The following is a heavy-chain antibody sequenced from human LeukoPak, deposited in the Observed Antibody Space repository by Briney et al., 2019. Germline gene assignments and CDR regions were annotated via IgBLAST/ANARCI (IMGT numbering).Heavy chain of an antibody. CDR3: AKDRPRWSRVYYYYMDV. V-gene: IGHV3-23*01. CDR2: ISGSGGST. Sequence: GGSLRLSCAASGFTFSSYGMSWVRQAPGKGLEWVSAISGSGGSTYYADSVKGRFTISRDNSKNTLYLQMNSLRAEDTAVYYCAKDRPRWSRVYYYYMDVWGKGTTVTISS. J-gene: IGHJ6*03. D-gene: IGHD4-23*01. CDR1: GFTFSSYG.